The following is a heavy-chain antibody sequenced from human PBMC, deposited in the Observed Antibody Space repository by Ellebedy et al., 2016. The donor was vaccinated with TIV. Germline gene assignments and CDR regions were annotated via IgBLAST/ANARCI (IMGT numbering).Heavy chain of an antibody. V-gene: IGHV3-7*03. CDR3: VRVKPAAAVFDY. CDR1: GFTFSSYW. D-gene: IGHD6-13*01. Sequence: GESLKISCAASGFTFSSYWMSWVRQAPGKGLEWVAKIKQDGSEKHYVDSVKGRFTICRDNAKNSLYLQMNSLRDEDTAVYYCVRVKPAAAVFDYWGQGTVVTVSS. CDR2: IKQDGSEK. J-gene: IGHJ4*02.